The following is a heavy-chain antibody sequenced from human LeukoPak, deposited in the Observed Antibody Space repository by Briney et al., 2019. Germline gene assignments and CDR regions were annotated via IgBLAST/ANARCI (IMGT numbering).Heavy chain of an antibody. J-gene: IGHJ5*02. CDR1: GYTFTSYG. D-gene: IGHD2-15*01. V-gene: IGHV1-2*02. CDR3: ARESPRYCSGGSCYSGNWFDP. CDR2: INPNSGGT. Sequence: ASVKVSCKASGYTFTSYGISWVRQAPGQGLEWMGWINPNSGGTNYAQKFQGRVTMTRDTSISTAYMELSRLRSGDTAVYYCARESPRYCSGGSCYSGNWFDPWGRGTLVTVSS.